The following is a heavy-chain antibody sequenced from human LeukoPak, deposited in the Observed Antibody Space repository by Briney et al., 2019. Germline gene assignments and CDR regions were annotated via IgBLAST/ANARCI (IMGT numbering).Heavy chain of an antibody. Sequence: GRSLRLSCAASGFTFDDYAMHWVRQAPRKGLEWVSGISWNSGSIGYADSVKGRFTISRDNAKNSLYLQMNSLRAEDMALYYCAKGGMAVAGVFDYWGQGTLVTVSS. CDR3: AKGGMAVAGVFDY. D-gene: IGHD6-19*01. V-gene: IGHV3-9*03. CDR1: GFTFDDYA. J-gene: IGHJ4*02. CDR2: ISWNSGSI.